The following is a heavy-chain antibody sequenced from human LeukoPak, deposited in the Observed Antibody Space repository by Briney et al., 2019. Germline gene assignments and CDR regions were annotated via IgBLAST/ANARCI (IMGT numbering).Heavy chain of an antibody. CDR1: GFTFGNTW. Sequence: GGSLRLSCAASGFTFGNTWMNWVRQAPGKGLEWVGRIQSKTDGGTTEYAAPVKGRFTISRDDSKTTLYLQMNSLKTEDTAVYYCATLTVRGVINIWGQGTLVTVSS. V-gene: IGHV3-15*01. CDR3: ATLTVRGVINI. D-gene: IGHD3-10*01. J-gene: IGHJ4*02. CDR2: IQSKTDGGTT.